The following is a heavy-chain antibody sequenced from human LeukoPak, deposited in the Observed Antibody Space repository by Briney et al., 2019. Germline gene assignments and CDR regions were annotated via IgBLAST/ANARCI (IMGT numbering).Heavy chain of an antibody. Sequence: GASVKVSCKASGYTFTSYYMHWVRQAPGQGLEWMGIINPSGGSTSYAQKFQGRVTMTRDTSTSTVYMELSSLRSEDTAVYYCARPMVRGVIPNYPPFYWGQGTLVTVS. CDR2: INPSGGST. CDR1: GYTFTSYY. J-gene: IGHJ4*02. D-gene: IGHD3-10*01. CDR3: ARPMVRGVIPNYPPFY. V-gene: IGHV1-46*01.